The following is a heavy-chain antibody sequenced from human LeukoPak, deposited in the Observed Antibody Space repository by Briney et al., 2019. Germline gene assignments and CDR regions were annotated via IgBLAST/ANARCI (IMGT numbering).Heavy chain of an antibody. CDR3: ARSEYYYDSSGLQSYYYGMDV. J-gene: IGHJ6*02. CDR1: GGTFSSYA. V-gene: IGHV1-69*13. D-gene: IGHD3-22*01. CDR2: IIPIFGTA. Sequence: GASVKVSCKASGGTFSSYAISWMRQAPGQGLEWMGGIIPIFGTANYAQKFQGRVTITADESTSTAYMELSSLRSEDTAVYYCARSEYYYDSSGLQSYYYGMDVWGQGTTVTVSS.